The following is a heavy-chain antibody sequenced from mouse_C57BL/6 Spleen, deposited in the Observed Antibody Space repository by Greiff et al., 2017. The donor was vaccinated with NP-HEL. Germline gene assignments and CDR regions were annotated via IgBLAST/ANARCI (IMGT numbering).Heavy chain of an antibody. D-gene: IGHD1-1*01. CDR2: ISSGSSTI. CDR3: ARTTTVVAPFDY. V-gene: IGHV5-17*01. J-gene: IGHJ2*01. CDR1: GFTFSDYG. Sequence: EVMLVESGGGLVKPGGSLKLSCAASGFTFSDYGMHWVRQAPETGLEWVAYISSGSSTIYYADTVKGRFTISRDNAKTTLFLQMTSLRSEDTAMYYCARTTTVVAPFDYWGQGTTLTVSS.